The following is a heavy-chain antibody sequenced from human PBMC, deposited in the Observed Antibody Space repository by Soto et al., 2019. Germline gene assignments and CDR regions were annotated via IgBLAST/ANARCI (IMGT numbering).Heavy chain of an antibody. CDR3: ARPGSGSYDGMDV. Sequence: QLQLQESGPGLVKPSETLSLTCTVSGGSISSSSYYWGWIRQPPGKGLEWIGSIYYSGSTYYNPSLKGRATLSVDPSTNLFALKLSSVTAADTAVYYCARPGSGSYDGMDVWGQGTTVTVSS. CDR2: IYYSGST. J-gene: IGHJ6*02. CDR1: GGSISSSSYY. D-gene: IGHD1-26*01. V-gene: IGHV4-39*01.